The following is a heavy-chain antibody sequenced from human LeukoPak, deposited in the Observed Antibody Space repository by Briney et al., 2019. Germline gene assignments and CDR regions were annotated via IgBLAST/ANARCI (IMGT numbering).Heavy chain of an antibody. CDR2: IIPIFGTA. J-gene: IGHJ5*02. V-gene: IGHV1-69*05. CDR3: ARRGMTYCGGDCYSLNWFDP. D-gene: IGHD2-21*02. Sequence: SVKVSCKASGGTFSSYATSWVRQAPGQGLEWMGRIIPIFGTANYAQKFQGRVTITTDESTSTAYMELSSLRSEDTAVYYCARRGMTYCGGDCYSLNWFDPWGQGTLVTVSS. CDR1: GGTFSSYA.